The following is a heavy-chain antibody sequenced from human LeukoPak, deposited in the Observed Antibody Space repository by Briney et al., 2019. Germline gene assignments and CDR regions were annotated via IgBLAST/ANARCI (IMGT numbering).Heavy chain of an antibody. CDR1: GFTFSSYA. CDR2: ISGSGGST. CDR3: AKDGVVPAALFDP. Sequence: GGSLRLSCAASGFTFSSYAMSWVRQAPGKWREGVSAISGSGGSTYYADSVKGRFTISRDNSKNTLYLQMNSLRAEDTAVYYCAKDGVVPAALFDPWGQGTLVTVSS. J-gene: IGHJ5*02. V-gene: IGHV3-23*01. D-gene: IGHD2-2*01.